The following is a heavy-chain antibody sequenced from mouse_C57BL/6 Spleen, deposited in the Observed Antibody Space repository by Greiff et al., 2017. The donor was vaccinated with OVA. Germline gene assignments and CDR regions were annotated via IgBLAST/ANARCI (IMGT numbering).Heavy chain of an antibody. CDR2: IYPGSGNT. V-gene: IGHV1-76*01. J-gene: IGHJ2*01. D-gene: IGHD2-3*01. CDR3: ARGDGYLDY. Sequence: QVQLQQSGAELVRPGASVKLSCKASGYTFTDYYINWVKQRPGQGLEWIARIYPGSGNTYYNEKFKGKATLTAEKSSSTAYMQLSSLTSEDSAVYFCARGDGYLDYWGQGTTLTVSS. CDR1: GYTFTDYY.